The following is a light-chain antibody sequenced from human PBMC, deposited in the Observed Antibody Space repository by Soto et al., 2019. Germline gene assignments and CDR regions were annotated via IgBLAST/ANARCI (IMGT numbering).Light chain of an antibody. V-gene: IGKV3-20*01. CDR1: QSVSSSY. J-gene: IGKJ1*01. CDR3: QQYGTSPRT. Sequence: EIVLTQSPGTLSLSPGERATLSCRASQSVSSSYLAWYQQKPGQAPRLLSYVASSRATGIPDRFSGSGSGTDFTRTISRLATEDFAVYFCQQYGTSPRTFGQGTKVEIK. CDR2: VAS.